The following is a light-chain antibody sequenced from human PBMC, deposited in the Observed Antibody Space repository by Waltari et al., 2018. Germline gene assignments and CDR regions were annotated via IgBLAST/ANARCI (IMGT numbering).Light chain of an antibody. J-gene: IGKJ2*01. CDR2: AAS. CDR3: QQYYSYPMYT. V-gene: IGKV1-8*01. Sequence: AIRMTQSPSSFSASTGDRVTITCRASQGISSYLAWYQQKPVKAPKLLIYAASTLRSGVPSRFSGSGSGTDFTLTISCLQSEDFATYYCQQYYSYPMYTFGQGTKLEIK. CDR1: QGISSY.